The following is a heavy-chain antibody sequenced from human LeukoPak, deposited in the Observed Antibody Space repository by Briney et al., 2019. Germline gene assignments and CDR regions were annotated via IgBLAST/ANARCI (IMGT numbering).Heavy chain of an antibody. CDR2: IYYSGST. D-gene: IGHD3-22*01. V-gene: IGHV4-31*03. Sequence: SETLSLTCTVSGGSISSGGYYWSWIRQHPGKGLEWIGYIYYSGSTYYNPSLKSRVTISVDTSKNQFSLKLSSVTAADTAVYYCARVGYDSSGYYRAYYFDYWGQGTLVTVSS. CDR1: GGSISSGGYY. CDR3: ARVGYDSSGYYRAYYFDY. J-gene: IGHJ4*02.